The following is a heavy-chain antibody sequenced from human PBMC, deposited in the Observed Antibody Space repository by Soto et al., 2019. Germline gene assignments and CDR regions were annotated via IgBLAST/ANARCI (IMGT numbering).Heavy chain of an antibody. V-gene: IGHV3-48*01. Sequence: GGSLRLSCAASGFTFSSYAMSWVRRAPGKGLEWVSYISSSSTTVYYADSVRGRFTISRDNAKNSLYLQMNSLRAEDTAVYYCARRLSYDFWSGYYDKPNDAFDIWGQGTMVTVSS. J-gene: IGHJ3*02. CDR1: GFTFSSYA. D-gene: IGHD3-3*01. CDR2: ISSSSTTV. CDR3: ARRLSYDFWSGYYDKPNDAFDI.